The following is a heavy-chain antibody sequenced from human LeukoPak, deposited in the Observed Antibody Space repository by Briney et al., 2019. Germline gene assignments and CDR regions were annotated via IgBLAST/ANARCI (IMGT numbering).Heavy chain of an antibody. D-gene: IGHD3-22*01. V-gene: IGHV3-23*01. J-gene: IGHJ3*02. CDR3: AKEPPGYYDSSGRSAGASDI. Sequence: GGSLRLSCAASGFTFSSYAMSWVRQAPGKGLEWVSAISGSGSSTYYADSVKGRFTISRDNSKNTLYLQMNSLRAEDTAVYYCAKEPPGYYDSSGRSAGASDIWGQGTMVTVSS. CDR2: ISGSGSST. CDR1: GFTFSSYA.